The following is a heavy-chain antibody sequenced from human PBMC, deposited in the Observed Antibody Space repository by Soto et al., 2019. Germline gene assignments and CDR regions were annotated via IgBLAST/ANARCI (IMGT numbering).Heavy chain of an antibody. V-gene: IGHV3-11*05. CDR2: ITSSSSYT. D-gene: IGHD3-22*01. CDR1: GFTFSDYY. J-gene: IGHJ4*02. Sequence: QVQLVESGGGLVKPGGSLRLSCAASGFTFSDYYMSWIRQAPGKGLEWVSYITSSSSYTIYADSVRGRFTISRDNANNSLVLQMNSLRAEDTAVYYCARADHYDTSGYWKWGQGTLVTVSS. CDR3: ARADHYDTSGYWK.